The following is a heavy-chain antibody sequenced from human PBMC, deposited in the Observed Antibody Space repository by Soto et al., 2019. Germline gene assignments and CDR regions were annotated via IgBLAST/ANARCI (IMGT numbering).Heavy chain of an antibody. D-gene: IGHD2-15*01. CDR3: ARGEDIVVVVAARLFAQDAFDI. J-gene: IGHJ3*02. Sequence: GGSLRLSCAASGFTFSSYSMNWVRQAPGKGLEWVSYISSSSTIYYADSVKGRFTISRDNAKNSLYLQMNSLRAEDTAVYYCARGEDIVVVVAARLFAQDAFDIWGQGTMVTVSS. V-gene: IGHV3-48*01. CDR1: GFTFSSYS. CDR2: ISSSSTI.